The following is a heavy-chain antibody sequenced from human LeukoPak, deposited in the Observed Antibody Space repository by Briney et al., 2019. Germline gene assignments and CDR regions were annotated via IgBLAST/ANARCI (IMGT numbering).Heavy chain of an antibody. Sequence: SETLSLTCTVSGYSISSGYYWGWIRQPPGKGREWIGSIYHSGSTYYNPSLKSRVTTSVDTSKNQFSLKLSSVTAADTAVYYCARDGYSYGGWFDPWGQGTLVTVSS. CDR3: ARDGYSYGGWFDP. CDR2: IYHSGST. V-gene: IGHV4-38-2*02. J-gene: IGHJ5*02. CDR1: GYSISSGYY. D-gene: IGHD5-18*01.